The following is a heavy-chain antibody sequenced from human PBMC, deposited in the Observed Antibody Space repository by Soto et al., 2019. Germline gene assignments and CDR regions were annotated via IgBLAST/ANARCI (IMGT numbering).Heavy chain of an antibody. J-gene: IGHJ4*02. CDR1: GYSFISHY. D-gene: IGHD3-10*02. CDR2: INPSGGSA. Sequence: ASVKVSCKASGYSFISHYIHWVRQAPGQGLEWMGFINPSGGSATLAQKFQGRVTMTRDTSTSTVYMELTILRSEDAAVYYCARDYVVIHLTRGYFDFWGQGTLVTVSS. CDR3: ARDYVVIHLTRGYFDF. V-gene: IGHV1-46*01.